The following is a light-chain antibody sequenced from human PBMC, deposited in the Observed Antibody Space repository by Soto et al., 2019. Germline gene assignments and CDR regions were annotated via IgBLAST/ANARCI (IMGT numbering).Light chain of an antibody. CDR1: QRVASY. J-gene: IGKJ4*01. CDR3: QQRSTWPLT. V-gene: IGKV3-11*01. Sequence: EIVLTQSPATLSLSPGERATLSCRASQRVASYLVWYQQKPGQAPRLLIYGASNRATGIPARFSGSGSGTDFTLTISSLEPEDFAVYYCQQRSTWPLTFGGGTKVEIK. CDR2: GAS.